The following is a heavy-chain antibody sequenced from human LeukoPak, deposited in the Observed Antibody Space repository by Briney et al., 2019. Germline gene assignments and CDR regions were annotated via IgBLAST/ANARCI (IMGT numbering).Heavy chain of an antibody. V-gene: IGHV3-33*06. CDR1: GSTFSSYG. Sequence: GRSLRLSCAASGSTFSSYGMHWVRQAPGKGLEWVAVIWYDGSNKYYADSVKGRFTISRDNSKNTLYLQMNSLRAEDTAVYYCAKDDSVVNDYMDVWGKGTTVTVSS. CDR2: IWYDGSNK. D-gene: IGHD3-22*01. CDR3: AKDDSVVNDYMDV. J-gene: IGHJ6*03.